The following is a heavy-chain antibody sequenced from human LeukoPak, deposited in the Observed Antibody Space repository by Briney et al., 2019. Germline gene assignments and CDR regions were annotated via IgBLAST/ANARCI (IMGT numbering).Heavy chain of an antibody. CDR1: GYTFTSYG. D-gene: IGHD6-19*01. V-gene: IGHV1-18*01. J-gene: IGHJ4*02. Sequence: GASVRVSCKQAGYTFTSYGICWVRETPGQGLEWMGWISAYNGNTNYAQKLQGRVTMTTDTYMELRSLRSDDTAVYYCARGAGGWYDYWGQGTLVTVSS. CDR3: ARGAGGWYDY. CDR2: ISAYNGNT.